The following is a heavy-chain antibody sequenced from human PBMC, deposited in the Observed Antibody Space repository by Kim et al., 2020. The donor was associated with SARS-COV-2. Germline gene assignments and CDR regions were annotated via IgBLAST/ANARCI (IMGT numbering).Heavy chain of an antibody. J-gene: IGHJ3*02. CDR1: GYSFTSYW. Sequence: GESLKISCKGSGYSFTSYWINWVRQMPGKGLEWMGRIDPSDSYTNYSPSFQGHVTISADKSISTAYLQWSSLKASDTAMYYCARRLVVTAMDILDAFDIWGQGTMVTVSS. V-gene: IGHV5-10-1*01. CDR2: IDPSDSYT. D-gene: IGHD2-21*02. CDR3: ARRLVVTAMDILDAFDI.